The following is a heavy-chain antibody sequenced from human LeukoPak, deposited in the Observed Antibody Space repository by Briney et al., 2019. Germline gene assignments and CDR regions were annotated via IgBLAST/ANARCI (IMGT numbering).Heavy chain of an antibody. V-gene: IGHV3-53*01. CDR1: GFSVSSNY. D-gene: IGHD2-2*01. CDR3: ARAYQTDY. J-gene: IGHJ4*02. Sequence: GGSLRLSCAASGFSVSSNYMNWVRQAPGKGLEWVSVMYSDGSTYYADSVKGRFTISRDYSKNTLFLQVNSLRAEDTAVYFCARAYQTDYWGQGTLVTVSS. CDR2: MYSDGST.